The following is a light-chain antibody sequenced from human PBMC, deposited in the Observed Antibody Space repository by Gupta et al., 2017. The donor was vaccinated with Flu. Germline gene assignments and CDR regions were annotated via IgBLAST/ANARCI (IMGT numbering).Light chain of an antibody. J-gene: IGKJ5*01. CDR1: QSVSSNH. CDR3: QQYGGSPLIT. V-gene: IGKV3-20*01. Sequence: EIVLTQSPGALSLSPGERATLSCRASQSVSSNHLAWYQQKPGQAPRLLIYGTSSRATDISDRFSGSGSGRDFTLTISRLEPEDIAVYYCQQYGGSPLITFGQGTRLEMK. CDR2: GTS.